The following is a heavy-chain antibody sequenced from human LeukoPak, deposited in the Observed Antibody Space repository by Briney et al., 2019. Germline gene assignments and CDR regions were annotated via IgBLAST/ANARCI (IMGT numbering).Heavy chain of an antibody. V-gene: IGHV1-18*01. CDR1: GYTFTSYG. CDR2: ISAYNGNT. J-gene: IGHJ4*02. D-gene: IGHD6-13*01. Sequence: ASVKVSCEASGYTFTSYGISWVRQAPGQGLEWMGWISAYNGNTNYAQKLQGRVTMTTDTSTSTAYMELRSLRSDDTAVYYCARVGRIAAAGSVDYWGQGTLVTVSS. CDR3: ARVGRIAAAGSVDY.